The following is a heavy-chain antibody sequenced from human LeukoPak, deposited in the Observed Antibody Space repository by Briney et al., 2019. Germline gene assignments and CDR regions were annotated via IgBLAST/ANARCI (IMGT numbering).Heavy chain of an antibody. Sequence: GGSLRLSCAASGFSFSTYSMKWVRQAPGKGLEWVSYISSSGSTIYYADSVKGRFTASRDNAKNSLYLQMNSLRAEDTAVYYCARWSGSTTRNFDYWGQGTLVTVSS. CDR3: ARWSGSTTRNFDY. D-gene: IGHD2-2*01. CDR1: GFSFSTYS. V-gene: IGHV3-48*01. CDR2: ISSSGSTI. J-gene: IGHJ4*02.